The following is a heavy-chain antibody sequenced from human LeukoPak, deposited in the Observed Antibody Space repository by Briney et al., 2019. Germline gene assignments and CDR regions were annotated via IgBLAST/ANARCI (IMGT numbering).Heavy chain of an antibody. CDR1: GGTFSSYA. CDR2: IIPIFGTA. Sequence: SVKVSCKASGGTFSSYAISWVRQAPGQGLEWMGGIIPIFGTANYAQKFQGRVTITADKSTSTAYMELSSLRSADTAVYYCARGHSSGWYDAFDIWGQGTMVTVSS. D-gene: IGHD6-19*01. CDR3: ARGHSSGWYDAFDI. J-gene: IGHJ3*02. V-gene: IGHV1-69*06.